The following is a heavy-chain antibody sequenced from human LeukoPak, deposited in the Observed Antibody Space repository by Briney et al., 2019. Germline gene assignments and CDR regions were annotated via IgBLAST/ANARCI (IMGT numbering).Heavy chain of an antibody. CDR3: AKDRLPDYYYYYYMDV. Sequence: GGSLRLSCAASGFTFSRYAMSWVRQAPGKGLEWVSAISGSGDNTHYADSVKGRFIISRDNSKNTLYLQMDSLRAEDTAVYYCAKDRLPDYYYYYYMDVWGKGATVTVSS. CDR1: GFTFSRYA. CDR2: ISGSGDNT. J-gene: IGHJ6*03. D-gene: IGHD4-11*01. V-gene: IGHV3-23*01.